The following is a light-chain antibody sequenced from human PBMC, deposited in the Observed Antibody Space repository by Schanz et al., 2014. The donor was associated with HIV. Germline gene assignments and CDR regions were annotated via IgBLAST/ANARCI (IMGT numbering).Light chain of an antibody. CDR1: QTINRNY. CDR2: GSS. V-gene: IGKV3D-20*02. CDR3: QQRRSWPPLT. Sequence: EIVLSQSPGTLSLSPGERATLSCRASQTINRNYLAWYQQKPGQAPRLLIYGSSIRATGIPDRFSGSGSGTDFTLTISSLEPEDFAVYYCQQRRSWPPLTFGGGTRVEIK. J-gene: IGKJ4*01.